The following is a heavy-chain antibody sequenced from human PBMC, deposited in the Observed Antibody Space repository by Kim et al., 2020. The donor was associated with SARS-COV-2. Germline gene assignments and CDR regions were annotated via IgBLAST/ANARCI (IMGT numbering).Heavy chain of an antibody. D-gene: IGHD3-22*01. CDR3: ARDGLSKGSYYDSSGYSRYYYYYGMDV. V-gene: IGHV1-18*01. Sequence: ASVKVSCKASGYTFTSYGISWVRQAPGQGLEWMGWISAYNGNTNYAQKLQGRVTMTTDTSTSTAYMELRSLRSDDTAVYYCARDGLSKGSYYDSSGYSRYYYYYGMDVWGQGTTVTVSS. CDR2: ISAYNGNT. CDR1: GYTFTSYG. J-gene: IGHJ6*02.